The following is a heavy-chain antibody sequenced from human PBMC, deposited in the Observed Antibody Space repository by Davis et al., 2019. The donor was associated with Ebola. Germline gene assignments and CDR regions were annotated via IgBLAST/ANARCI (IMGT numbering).Heavy chain of an antibody. CDR1: GYTFTSYG. CDR2: ISAYNGNT. CDR3: ARSTRGTRGEGLWFRPRESHGMDV. J-gene: IGHJ6*02. D-gene: IGHD3-10*01. Sequence: AASVKVSCKASGYTFTSYGISWVRQDPGQGLEWMGWISAYNGNTNYAQKLQGRVTMTTDTSTSTAYMELRILRSDDTAVYYCARSTRGTRGEGLWFRPRESHGMDVWGQGTTVTVSS. V-gene: IGHV1-18*01.